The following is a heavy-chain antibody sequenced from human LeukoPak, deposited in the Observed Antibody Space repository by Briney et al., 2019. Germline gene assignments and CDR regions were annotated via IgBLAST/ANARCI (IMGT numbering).Heavy chain of an antibody. D-gene: IGHD2-15*01. J-gene: IGHJ6*03. CDR1: GYIFTNFG. V-gene: IGHV1-69*06. CDR2: IIPIFGTA. Sequence: SVKVSCKASGYIFTNFGISWVRQAPGQGLEWMGGIIPIFGTANYAQKFQGRVTITADKSTSTAYMELSSLRSEDTAVYYCARVGVVGYMDVWGKGTTVTVSS. CDR3: ARVGVVGYMDV.